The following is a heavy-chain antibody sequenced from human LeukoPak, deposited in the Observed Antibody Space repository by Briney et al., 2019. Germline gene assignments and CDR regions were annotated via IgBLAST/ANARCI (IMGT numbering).Heavy chain of an antibody. D-gene: IGHD3-22*01. J-gene: IGHJ4*02. CDR2: IYSGGST. Sequence: GGSLRLSCAASGFTVSSNYMSWVRQAPGKGLGWVSVIYSGGSTYYADSVKGRFTISRDNSKNTLYPQMNSLRAEDTAVYYCARDQSEDYYDSSGYVYWGQGTLVTVSS. V-gene: IGHV3-66*01. CDR1: GFTVSSNY. CDR3: ARDQSEDYYDSSGYVY.